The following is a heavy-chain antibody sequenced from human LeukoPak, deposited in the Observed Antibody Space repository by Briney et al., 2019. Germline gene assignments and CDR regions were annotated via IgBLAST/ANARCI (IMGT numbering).Heavy chain of an antibody. J-gene: IGHJ4*02. D-gene: IGHD6-19*01. CDR3: AGGIAVADTLGY. Sequence: SETLSLTCAVYGVSFSGYYWSWIRQPPGKGLEWIGEINHSGSTNYNPSLKSRVTISVDTSKNQFSLKLSSVTAADTAVYYCAGGIAVADTLGYWGQGTLVTVFS. CDR1: GVSFSGYY. V-gene: IGHV4-34*01. CDR2: INHSGST.